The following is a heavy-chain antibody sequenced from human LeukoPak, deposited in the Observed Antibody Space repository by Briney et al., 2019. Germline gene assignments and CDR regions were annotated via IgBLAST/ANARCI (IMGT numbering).Heavy chain of an antibody. D-gene: IGHD3-10*01. CDR2: ISSSGTT. J-gene: IGHJ3*01. CDR3: AREWSF. V-gene: IGHV4-61*02. CDR1: GGSINGDNYY. Sequence: PSETLSLTCTVSGGSINGDNYYWNWIRQPAGKGLEWIGRISSSGTTNYNPPLNSRVTISLDTSKNQFSLMLNSVTAADTAVYYCAREWSFWGQGTKVTVSS.